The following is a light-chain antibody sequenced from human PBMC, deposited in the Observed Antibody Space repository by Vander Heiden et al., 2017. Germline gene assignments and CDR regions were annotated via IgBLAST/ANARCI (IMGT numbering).Light chain of an antibody. CDR1: SSNIGSNT. V-gene: IGLV1-44*01. Sequence: HSALTQPLSASATPEQRVTISCSGISSNIGSNTVNWYQQLPGTAPKLLIYSNNRRPSGVPDRFSGSRSGTSASLTISGLRSEDEADYYCAAWDDSLNGPVFGTGTRVTVL. J-gene: IGLJ1*01. CDR2: SNN. CDR3: AAWDDSLNGPV.